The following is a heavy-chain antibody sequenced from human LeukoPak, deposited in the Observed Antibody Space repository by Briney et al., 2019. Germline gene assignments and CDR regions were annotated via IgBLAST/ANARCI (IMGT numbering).Heavy chain of an antibody. D-gene: IGHD6-13*01. CDR2: IFYSGHT. V-gene: IGHV4-59*08. Sequence: SETLSLTCTVSGGSISSYYWSWIRQPPGKGLEWIGYIFYSGHTNYNPSLKSRVTISVDTSKNQFSLKLSSVTAADTAVYYCARAGAAAGNTIDYWGQGTLVTVSS. J-gene: IGHJ4*02. CDR1: GGSISSYY. CDR3: ARAGAAAGNTIDY.